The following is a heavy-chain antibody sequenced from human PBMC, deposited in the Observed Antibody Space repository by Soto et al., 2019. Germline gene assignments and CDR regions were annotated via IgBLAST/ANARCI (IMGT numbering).Heavy chain of an antibody. D-gene: IGHD2-2*01. J-gene: IGHJ5*02. V-gene: IGHV4-31*03. CDR3: AGNEVVVPAANLHWFDP. Sequence: QVQLQESGPGLVKPSQTLSLTCTVSGGSISSGGYYWSWIRQHPGKGLEWIGYIYYSGSTYYNPSLKSRVTISVDTSKNQFSLKLSSVTAADTAVYYCAGNEVVVPAANLHWFDPWGQGTLVTVSS. CDR2: IYYSGST. CDR1: GGSISSGGYY.